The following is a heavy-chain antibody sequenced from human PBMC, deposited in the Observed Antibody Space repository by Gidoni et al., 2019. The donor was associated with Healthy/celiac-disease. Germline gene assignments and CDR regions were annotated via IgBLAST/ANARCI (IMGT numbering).Heavy chain of an antibody. CDR3: AIPNPERDYYYDSSGYPDAFDI. D-gene: IGHD3-22*01. J-gene: IGHJ3*02. CDR2: ISYDGSNK. V-gene: IGHV3-30*03. CDR1: GFTFSSYG. Sequence: QVQLVESGGGGVQPGRSLRRSCAASGFTFSSYGMHWVRQAPGKGLEWVAVISYDGSNKYYADSVKGRFTISRDNSKNTLYLQMNSLRAEDTAVYYCAIPNPERDYYYDSSGYPDAFDIWGQGTMVTVSS.